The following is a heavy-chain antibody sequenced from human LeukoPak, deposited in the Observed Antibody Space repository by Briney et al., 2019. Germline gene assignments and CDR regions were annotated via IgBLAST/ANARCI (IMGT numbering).Heavy chain of an antibody. D-gene: IGHD3-9*01. J-gene: IGHJ6*02. Sequence: SSETLSLTCTVGGGSISSCYWSWILQPPGKGREGIGEIYYSGGTNYNPSLKSRVAISVDTSKNQFSLKLRSVTAADPAVYYCARHEGYDILTGYRRYYYYGMDVWGQGTAVTVSS. CDR1: GGSISSCY. V-gene: IGHV4-59*08. CDR3: ARHEGYDILTGYRRYYYYGMDV. CDR2: IYYSGGT.